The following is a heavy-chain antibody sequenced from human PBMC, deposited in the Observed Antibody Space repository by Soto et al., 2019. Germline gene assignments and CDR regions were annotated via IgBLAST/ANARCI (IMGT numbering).Heavy chain of an antibody. Sequence: PSETLSLTCAVYGGSFSGYYWSWIRQPPGKGLEWIGEINHSGSTNYNPSLKSRVTISVDTSKNQFSLKLSSVTAADTAVYYCARSGVRWLVSAEPNYGMDVWGQGTTVTVSS. D-gene: IGHD4-17*01. CDR3: ARSGVRWLVSAEPNYGMDV. CDR1: GGSFSGYY. V-gene: IGHV4-34*01. CDR2: INHSGST. J-gene: IGHJ6*02.